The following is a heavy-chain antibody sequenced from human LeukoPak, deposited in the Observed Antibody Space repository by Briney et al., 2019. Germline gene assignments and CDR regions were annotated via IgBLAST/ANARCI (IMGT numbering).Heavy chain of an antibody. CDR3: ARDAGSGWYGD. CDR2: INPSGGST. D-gene: IGHD6-19*01. Sequence: ASVKVSCKASGYTFTSYYMHWVRQAPGQGLGWMGIINPSGGSTSYAQKFQGRVTMTRDTSTSTVYMELSSLRSEDTAVYYCARDAGSGWYGDWGQGTLVTVSS. J-gene: IGHJ4*02. V-gene: IGHV1-46*01. CDR1: GYTFTSYY.